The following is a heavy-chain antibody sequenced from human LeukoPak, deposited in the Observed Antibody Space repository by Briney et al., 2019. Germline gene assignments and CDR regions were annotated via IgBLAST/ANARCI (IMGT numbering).Heavy chain of an antibody. CDR1: GFTFSSYG. Sequence: PGGSLRLSCAASGFTFSSYGMNWVRQAPGKGLEWVSYISSSGSTIYYADSVKGRFTISRDNSKNTLYLQMNSLRAEDTAVYYCAKGVSGYLNWFDPWGQGTLVTVSS. D-gene: IGHD3-22*01. CDR3: AKGVSGYLNWFDP. CDR2: ISSSGSTI. V-gene: IGHV3-48*03. J-gene: IGHJ5*02.